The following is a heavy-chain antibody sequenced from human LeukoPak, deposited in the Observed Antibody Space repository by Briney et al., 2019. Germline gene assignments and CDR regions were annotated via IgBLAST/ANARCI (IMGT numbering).Heavy chain of an antibody. CDR1: GFTFSDHY. J-gene: IGHJ6*02. Sequence: PGGSLRLSCAAAGFTFSDHYMDWVRQAPGKGLEWVGRSRNQANGYTPEYAASVKGRFTISRDDSKSSMYLQMNSLQTEDTAVYFCTRGGTATSKYYDPMDVWGQGTTVTVSS. V-gene: IGHV3-72*01. CDR2: SRNQANGYTP. CDR3: TRGGTATSKYYDPMDV. D-gene: IGHD3-16*01.